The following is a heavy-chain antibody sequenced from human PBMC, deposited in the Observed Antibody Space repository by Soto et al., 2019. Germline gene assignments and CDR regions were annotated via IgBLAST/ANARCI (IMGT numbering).Heavy chain of an antibody. Sequence: GGSLRLSCAASGFTVISNYMSWVRQAPGKGLEWVSVIYSGGSTYYADSVKGRFTISRDNSKNTLNLQMNSLRAEDTAVYYCARSGYGRFDYWGQGTLVTVSS. D-gene: IGHD6-25*01. V-gene: IGHV3-66*01. CDR3: ARSGYGRFDY. CDR2: IYSGGST. CDR1: GFTVISNY. J-gene: IGHJ4*02.